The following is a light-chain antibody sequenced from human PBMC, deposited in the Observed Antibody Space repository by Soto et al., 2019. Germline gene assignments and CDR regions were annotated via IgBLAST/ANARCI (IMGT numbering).Light chain of an antibody. V-gene: IGLV2-23*01. CDR1: SSDVGSYNL. J-gene: IGLJ1*01. Sequence: QSVLTQPASVSGSPGQSITISCTGTSSDVGSYNLVSWYQQHPGKAPKLMIYEGSKRPSGVSNRFSGSKSGNTASLTISGLQAEDEADYYCCSYAGSHYVFGTGT. CDR2: EGS. CDR3: CSYAGSHYV.